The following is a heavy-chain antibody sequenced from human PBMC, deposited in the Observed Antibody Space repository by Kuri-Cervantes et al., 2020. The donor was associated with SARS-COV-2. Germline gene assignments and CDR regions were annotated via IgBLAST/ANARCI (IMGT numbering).Heavy chain of an antibody. Sequence: GESLKISCAASGFTFSSYGMHWVRQAPGKGLEWVAVIWYDGSNKYYADSVKGRFTISRDNSKNTLYLQMNSLRAEDTAVYYCARDLGDCSSTSCQDYWGQGTLVTVSS. CDR1: GFTFSSYG. CDR3: ARDLGDCSSTSCQDY. D-gene: IGHD2-2*01. J-gene: IGHJ4*02. V-gene: IGHV3-33*01. CDR2: IWYDGSNK.